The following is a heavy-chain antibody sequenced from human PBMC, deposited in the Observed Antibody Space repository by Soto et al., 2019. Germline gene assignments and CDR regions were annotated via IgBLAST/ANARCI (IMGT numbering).Heavy chain of an antibody. D-gene: IGHD3-9*01. J-gene: IGHJ4*02. CDR2: IGTSSSYI. V-gene: IGHV3-21*01. CDR1: GFTFSSYS. Sequence: GGSLRLSCSASGFTFSSYSMNWVRQAPGKGLEWVSSIGTSSSYIYYADSVKGRFTISRDNAKNSLYLQMNSLRVEDMAVYYCARAPLRYFDWILSPLDYWGQGTLVTVSS. CDR3: ARAPLRYFDWILSPLDY.